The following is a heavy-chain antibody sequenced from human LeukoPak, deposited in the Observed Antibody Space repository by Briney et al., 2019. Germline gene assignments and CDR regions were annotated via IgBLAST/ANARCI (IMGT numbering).Heavy chain of an antibody. CDR1: GYTFTSYG. CDR2: ISAYNGNT. V-gene: IGHV1-18*01. Sequence: ASVKVSCKASGYTFTSYGISWVRQAPGQGLEWMGWISAYNGNTNYAQKLQGRVTMTTDTSTSTAYMELRSLRSDDTAVYYCATSPTYYYDSNGYSAFDIWGQGTMVTVSS. J-gene: IGHJ3*02. CDR3: ATSPTYYYDSNGYSAFDI. D-gene: IGHD3-22*01.